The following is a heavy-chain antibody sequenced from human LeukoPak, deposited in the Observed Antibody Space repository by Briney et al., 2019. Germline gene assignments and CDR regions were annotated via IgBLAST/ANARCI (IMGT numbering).Heavy chain of an antibody. V-gene: IGHV3-23*01. CDR2: ISGSGGSA. Sequence: GGSLRLSCAVSGFIFTTYAMSWVRQAPGKGLEWVSSISGSGGSAYYADSVKGRFTISRDNSKNSLYLQMNSLRAEDTAVYYCASYGGNPGYGMDVWGQGTTVTVSS. CDR3: ASYGGNPGYGMDV. D-gene: IGHD4-23*01. CDR1: GFIFTTYA. J-gene: IGHJ6*02.